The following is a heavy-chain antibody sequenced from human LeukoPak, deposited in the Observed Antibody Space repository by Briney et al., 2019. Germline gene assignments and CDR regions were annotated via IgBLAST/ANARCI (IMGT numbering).Heavy chain of an antibody. D-gene: IGHD1-26*01. V-gene: IGHV5-51*01. CDR1: GYSFTTYW. J-gene: IGHJ3*02. CDR3: ARHLSVVGATQSAFDI. Sequence: GESLKTSSKGSGYSFTTYWSGWVRHMPGKGLDWMGITITGDSATRYSPSFQGQVTISADKSIGTAYLQWSSLRASDTAIYYCARHLSVVGATQSAFDIWGQGTMVTVSS. CDR2: TITGDSAT.